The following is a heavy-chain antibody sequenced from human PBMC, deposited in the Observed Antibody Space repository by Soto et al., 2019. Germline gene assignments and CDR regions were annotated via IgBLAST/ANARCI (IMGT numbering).Heavy chain of an antibody. J-gene: IGHJ5*02. D-gene: IGHD3-9*01. V-gene: IGHV3-48*01. CDR2: ISSSHSTI. CDR1: GFTFSSYG. Sequence: GALRLSCAASGFTFSSYGMNWVRQSPGKGLEWVSYISSSHSTIYYADSVKGRFTISRDNAKNSLYLQMNSLRAEDTAVYYCAKEGHYDILTGYYNWFYPWGQGTLVTSPQ. CDR3: AKEGHYDILTGYYNWFYP.